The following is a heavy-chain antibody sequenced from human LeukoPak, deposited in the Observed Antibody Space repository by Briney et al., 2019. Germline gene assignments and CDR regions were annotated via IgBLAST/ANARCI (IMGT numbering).Heavy chain of an antibody. CDR3: TRAFCFTMIVVVYDY. Sequence: GGSLRLSCTASGFTFGDYAMSWFRQAPGKGLEWVGFIRSKAYGGTTEYAASVKGRFTISRDDSKSIAYLQMNSLKTEDTAVYYCTRAFCFTMIVVVYDYWGQGTLVTVSS. D-gene: IGHD3-22*01. V-gene: IGHV3-49*03. CDR1: GFTFGDYA. CDR2: IRSKAYGGTT. J-gene: IGHJ4*02.